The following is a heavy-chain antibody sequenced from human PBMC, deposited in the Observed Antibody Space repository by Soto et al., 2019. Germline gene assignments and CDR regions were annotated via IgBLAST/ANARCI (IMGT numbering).Heavy chain of an antibody. J-gene: IGHJ6*02. D-gene: IGHD2-15*01. V-gene: IGHV4-34*01. CDR1: GGSFSGYY. CDR3: ARGGPLGYCSGGSCSGYYYYYGMDV. CDR2: INHSGST. Sequence: QVQLQQWGAGLLKPSETLSLTCAVYGGSFSGYYWSWIRQPPGKGLEWIGEINHSGSTNYNPSLKRRVNISLDTPKNQFPLKLSYVTDADTAVYYCARGGPLGYCSGGSCSGYYYYYGMDVWGQGTTVTVSS.